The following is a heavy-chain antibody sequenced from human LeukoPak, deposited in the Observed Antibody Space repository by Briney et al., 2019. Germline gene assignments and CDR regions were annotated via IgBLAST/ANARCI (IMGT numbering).Heavy chain of an antibody. CDR2: IRYDGSNK. D-gene: IGHD3-22*01. Sequence: GGSLRLSCAASGFTFSSYGMHWVRQAPGKGLEWVAFIRYDGSNKYYADSVKGRFTISRDNSKNTLYLQMKSLRAEDTAVYYCGKDTAMSDDSSGYYPYYFDYWGQGTLVTVSS. V-gene: IGHV3-30*02. J-gene: IGHJ4*02. CDR1: GFTFSSYG. CDR3: GKDTAMSDDSSGYYPYYFDY.